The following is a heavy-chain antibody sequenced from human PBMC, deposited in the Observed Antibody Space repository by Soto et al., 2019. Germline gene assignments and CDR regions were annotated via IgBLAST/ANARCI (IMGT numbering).Heavy chain of an antibody. J-gene: IGHJ4*02. V-gene: IGHV1-2*04. CDR2: INPNSGGT. CDR1: GYTFTGYY. D-gene: IGHD6-13*01. Sequence: QVQLVQSGAEVKKPGASVKVSCKASGYTFTGYYMHWVRQATGQGLEWMGWINPNSGGTNYAQKFQGWVTMTRDTSISTAYMELSRLRSDDTAVYYCARAGTIAAAGHLFDYWGQSTLVTVSS. CDR3: ARAGTIAAAGHLFDY.